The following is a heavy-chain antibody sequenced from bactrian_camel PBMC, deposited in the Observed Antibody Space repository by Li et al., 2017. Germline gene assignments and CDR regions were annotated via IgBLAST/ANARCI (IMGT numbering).Heavy chain of an antibody. CDR2: LVLDGTT. Sequence: QLVESGGGSVQAGGSLKLSCVVFGYVFGVCELGWYRQVSGKERELVSALVLDGTTTYTDSVKGRFTISQEKAKNTLYLQMNDLQIKDTAVYYCAACGRMGVDPVSVNYWGQGTQVTVS. CDR3: AACGRMGVDPVSVNY. J-gene: IGHJ4*01. D-gene: IGHD3*01. V-gene: IGHV3S53*01. CDR1: GYVFGVCE.